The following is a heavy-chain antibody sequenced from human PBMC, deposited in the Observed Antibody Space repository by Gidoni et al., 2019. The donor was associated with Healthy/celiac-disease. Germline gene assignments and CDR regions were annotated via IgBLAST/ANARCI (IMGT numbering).Heavy chain of an antibody. Sequence: QFQLLQSASEVKKPGSSVKVYCKASGGTFRSYALSWVRQAPGQGLEWMGGIIHIFGTANYAKKVQGRVKITADESTSTAYRGLSSRRSEDTAVYYCARGRAARRVSREYYYYGMDGGGQGTTVTVSS. CDR1: GGTFRSYA. CDR3: ARGRAARRVSREYYYYGMDG. CDR2: IIHIFGTA. J-gene: IGHJ6*02. V-gene: IGHV1-69*01. D-gene: IGHD6-6*01.